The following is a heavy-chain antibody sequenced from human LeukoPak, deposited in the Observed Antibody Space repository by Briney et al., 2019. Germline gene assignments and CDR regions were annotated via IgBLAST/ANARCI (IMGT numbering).Heavy chain of an antibody. D-gene: IGHD6-19*01. Sequence: SGPGLVKPSETLSLTCTVSGGSISSSSYYWGWIRQPPGKGLEWIGSIYYSGSTYYNPSLKSRVTISVDTSKNQFSLRLSSVTAADTAVYYCARGEYSSGWFPPDYWGQGTLATVSS. CDR3: ARGEYSSGWFPPDY. CDR1: GGSISSSSYY. J-gene: IGHJ4*02. CDR2: IYYSGST. V-gene: IGHV4-39*01.